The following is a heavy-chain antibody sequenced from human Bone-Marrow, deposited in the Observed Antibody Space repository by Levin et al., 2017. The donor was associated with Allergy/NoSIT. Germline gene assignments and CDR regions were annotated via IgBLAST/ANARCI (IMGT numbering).Heavy chain of an antibody. CDR1: GFTFSDYY. CDR3: ARGGYSGYVRVGSYDSSGYYLSPLDY. J-gene: IGHJ4*02. V-gene: IGHV3-11*01. CDR2: ISSSGSTI. Sequence: PGGSLRLSCAASGFTFSDYYMSWIRQAPGKGLEWVSYISSSGSTIYYADSVKGRFTISRDNAKNSLYLQMNSLRAEDTAVYYCARGGYSGYVRVGSYDSSGYYLSPLDYWGQGTLVTVSS. D-gene: IGHD3-22*01.